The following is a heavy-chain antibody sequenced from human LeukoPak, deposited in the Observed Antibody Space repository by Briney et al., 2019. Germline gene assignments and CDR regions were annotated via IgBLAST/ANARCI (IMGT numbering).Heavy chain of an antibody. CDR1: GFTFSNYA. D-gene: IGHD1-26*01. V-gene: IGHV3-23*01. CDR2: VSGSDGTT. Sequence: GGPLRLSCGASGFTFSNYAMRWVRQDPGKGLAWVSTVSGSDGTTYYADSVKGRFTISRDNSKNTLYLQMSSPRVDDTAVYYCARGAGRFPTSPTDSWGQGSLVTVSS. CDR3: ARGAGRFPTSPTDS. J-gene: IGHJ4*02.